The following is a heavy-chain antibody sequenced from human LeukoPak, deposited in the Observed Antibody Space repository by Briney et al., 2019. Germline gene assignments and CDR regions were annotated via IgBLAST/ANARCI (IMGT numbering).Heavy chain of an antibody. CDR3: AREGASNGYHYGMDV. D-gene: IGHD5-12*01. V-gene: IGHV3-30*04. J-gene: IGHJ6*02. CDR1: GFTFSLYN. Sequence: PGGSLRLSCAGSGFTFSLYNMHSVRQAPGKGLEWVALISFGGSPTYYADSVRGRFTISRDNSKHTLFLQMSSLKAEDTAVYYCAREGASNGYHYGMDVWGQGTTVSVSS. CDR2: ISFGGSPT.